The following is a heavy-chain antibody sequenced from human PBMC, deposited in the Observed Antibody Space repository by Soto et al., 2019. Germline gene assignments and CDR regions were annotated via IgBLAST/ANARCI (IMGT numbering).Heavy chain of an antibody. CDR1: GFTFSSYG. V-gene: IGHV3-30*18. D-gene: IGHD2-21*02. Sequence: GGSLRLSCAASGFTFSSYGMHWVRQAPGKGLEWVAVISDDGSKEYFADSVKGRFTISRDNSKNTLYLQMNSLRAEDTAVYYFAKDFVVVTAKDYYYGMDVWGQGTTVTVSS. J-gene: IGHJ6*02. CDR2: ISDDGSKE. CDR3: AKDFVVVTAKDYYYGMDV.